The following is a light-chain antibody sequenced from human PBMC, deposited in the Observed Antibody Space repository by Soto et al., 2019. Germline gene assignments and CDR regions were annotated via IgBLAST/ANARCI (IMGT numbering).Light chain of an antibody. J-gene: IGKJ1*01. CDR2: ASS. Sequence: DIQMTHSPSSLSASVLYLVNITFRTSQSISIYLNWYQQIPGKAPKLLIYASSNLHTGVPSRFSGSASGTDFTLTISSLQPEDSATYYCQKTYSNPRKFGQGTKVDIK. CDR3: QKTYSNPRK. CDR1: QSISIY. V-gene: IGKV1-39*01.